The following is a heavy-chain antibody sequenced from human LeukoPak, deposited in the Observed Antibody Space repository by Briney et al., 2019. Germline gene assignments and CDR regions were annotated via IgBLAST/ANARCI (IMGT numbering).Heavy chain of an antibody. D-gene: IGHD6-19*01. CDR2: IIPIFGTA. J-gene: IGHJ4*02. Sequence: ASVKVSCKASGGTFSSYAISWVRQAPGQGFEWMGGIIPIFGTANYAQKFQGRVTITADESTSTAYMELSSLRSEDTAVYYCARGSSIAVAGMDYWGQGTLVTVSS. CDR1: GGTFSSYA. V-gene: IGHV1-69*13. CDR3: ARGSSIAVAGMDY.